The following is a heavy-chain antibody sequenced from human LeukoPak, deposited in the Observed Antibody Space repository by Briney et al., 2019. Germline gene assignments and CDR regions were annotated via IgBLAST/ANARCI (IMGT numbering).Heavy chain of an antibody. CDR2: ISYDGSNK. D-gene: IGHD3-10*01. CDR3: ARPDGGSGSDYFDY. V-gene: IGHV3-30-3*01. Sequence: PGGSLRLSCAASGFTFSSYAMHWVRQAPGKGLEWVAVISYDGSNKYYADSVKGRFTISRDNSKNTLYLQMNSLRAEDTAVYYCARPDGGSGSDYFDYWGQGTLVTVSS. CDR1: GFTFSSYA. J-gene: IGHJ4*02.